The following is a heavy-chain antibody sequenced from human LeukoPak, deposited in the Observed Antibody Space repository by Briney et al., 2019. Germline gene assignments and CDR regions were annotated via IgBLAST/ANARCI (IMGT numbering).Heavy chain of an antibody. V-gene: IGHV3-21*01. CDR3: ARDLRSSGWYYFDY. CDR2: ISGSSTYI. D-gene: IGHD6-19*01. J-gene: IGHJ4*02. Sequence: GGSLRLSCAASGFTFSSYSMNWVRQAPGKGLKWVSSISGSSTYIYYADSVKGRFTISRDNPKNSLYLQMNSLRAEDTAVYYCARDLRSSGWYYFDYWGQGTLVTVSS. CDR1: GFTFSSYS.